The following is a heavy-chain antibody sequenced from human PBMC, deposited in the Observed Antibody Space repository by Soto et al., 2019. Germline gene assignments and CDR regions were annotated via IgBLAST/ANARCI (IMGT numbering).Heavy chain of an antibody. CDR3: ANHPSGNYYKYFQY. V-gene: IGHV4-59*01. CDR1: GDSISNYY. Sequence: SETLSLTCTVSGDSISNYYWSWIRQPPGKGLEWIGYFSYRGSTNYNPSLKSRVTISVDTSKNQFSLNVSSVTAADTAVYYCANHPSGNYYKYFQYWGQGALVTVSS. CDR2: FSYRGST. J-gene: IGHJ4*02. D-gene: IGHD1-26*01.